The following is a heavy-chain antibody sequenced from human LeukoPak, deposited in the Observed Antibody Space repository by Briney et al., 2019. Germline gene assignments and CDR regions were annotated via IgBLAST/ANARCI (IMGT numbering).Heavy chain of an antibody. D-gene: IGHD2-8*02. Sequence: NPSETLSLTCAVSGYSMSSGYYWGWIRQPPGKGLAWIGSIYHSGSTYYNPSLKSRVTISVDTSKNQFSLKLSSVTAADSSVYYCARLPTLVAYQHYFMYVWGKGRSATVSS. V-gene: IGHV4-38-2*01. CDR3: ARLPTLVAYQHYFMYV. CDR2: IYHSGST. CDR1: GYSMSSGYY. J-gene: IGHJ6*03.